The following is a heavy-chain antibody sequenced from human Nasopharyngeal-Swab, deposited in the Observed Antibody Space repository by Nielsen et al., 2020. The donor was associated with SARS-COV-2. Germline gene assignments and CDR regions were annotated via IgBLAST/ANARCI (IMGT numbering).Heavy chain of an antibody. CDR1: GGSISSYY. Sequence: SETLSLTCTVSGGSISSYYWSWIRQPPGKGLEWIGYIYHSGSTNYNPSLKSRVTISVDTPKNQLSLRLRSVTAADTAVYYCARGSREIETYHFDYWGQGTLVTVSS. J-gene: IGHJ4*02. CDR3: ARGSREIETYHFDY. V-gene: IGHV4-59*01. CDR2: IYHSGST. D-gene: IGHD5-24*01.